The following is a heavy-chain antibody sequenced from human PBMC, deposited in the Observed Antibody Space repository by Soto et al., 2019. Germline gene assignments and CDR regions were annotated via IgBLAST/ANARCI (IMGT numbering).Heavy chain of an antibody. CDR1: GGTFSSYA. Sequence: ASVKVSCKASGGTFSSYAISWVRQAPGQGLEWMGGIIPTFGTANYAQKFQGRVTITADESTSTAYMELSSLRSEDTAVYYCARGSRYYYDSSGYLHWGQGTLVTVSS. D-gene: IGHD3-22*01. CDR3: ARGSRYYYDSSGYLH. J-gene: IGHJ4*02. V-gene: IGHV1-69*13. CDR2: IIPTFGTA.